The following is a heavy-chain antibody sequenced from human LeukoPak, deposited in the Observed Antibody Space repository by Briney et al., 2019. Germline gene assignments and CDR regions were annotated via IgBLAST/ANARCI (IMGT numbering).Heavy chain of an antibody. CDR3: TKEIWPTVTTPGHTHFDY. CDR2: ISYDGSNK. CDR1: GFTFSSYS. J-gene: IGHJ4*02. D-gene: IGHD4-17*01. Sequence: GRSLRLSCAASGFTFSSYSIHWVRQAPGKGLEWVAVISYDGSNKYYADSVKGRFTISRDNSKNTLYLEMNSLRTEDTAVYYCTKEIWPTVTTPGHTHFDYWGQGTLVTVSS. V-gene: IGHV3-30*18.